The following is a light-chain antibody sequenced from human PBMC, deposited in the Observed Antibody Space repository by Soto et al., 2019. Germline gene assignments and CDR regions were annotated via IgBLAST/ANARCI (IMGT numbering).Light chain of an antibody. CDR1: SSDVGGYNF. Sequence: QYALTQPPSASGSPGQSVTISCTGTSSDVGGYNFVSWYQQHPDKAPKLMIYEVSKRPSGIPDRFSGSKSGSTASLTVSGLQAEDEANYYCGTYAGINNYVVFGGGTKLTVL. CDR2: EVS. CDR3: GTYAGINNYVV. V-gene: IGLV2-8*01. J-gene: IGLJ2*01.